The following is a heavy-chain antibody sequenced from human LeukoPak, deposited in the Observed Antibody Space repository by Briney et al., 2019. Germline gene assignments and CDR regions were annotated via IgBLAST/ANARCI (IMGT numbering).Heavy chain of an antibody. CDR3: AKYYYGSGTSLGY. J-gene: IGHJ4*02. CDR1: GFTFSSYW. Sequence: GGSLRLSCAASGFTFSSYWMSWVRQAPGKGLEWVANIKKDGSEKYYEDSLKGRFTISRDNAKDSLYLQMNSLRAEDTAVYYCAKYYYGSGTSLGYWGQGTLVTASS. V-gene: IGHV3-7*01. CDR2: IKKDGSEK. D-gene: IGHD3-10*01.